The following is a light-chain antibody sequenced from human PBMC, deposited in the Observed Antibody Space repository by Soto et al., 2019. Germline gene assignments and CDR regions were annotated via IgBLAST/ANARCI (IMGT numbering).Light chain of an antibody. CDR1: QNIANF. CDR2: AAS. V-gene: IGKV1-39*01. Sequence: DIHMTQSPSSLSASVGDRVTISCRATQNIANFLNWYQQKPGKAPKLLIYAASSLQSGVPSRFSGRGSGTDFPLTISSLQPEDFATYYCQQSYSPPPITFGQGTRLEIK. CDR3: QQSYSPPPIT. J-gene: IGKJ5*01.